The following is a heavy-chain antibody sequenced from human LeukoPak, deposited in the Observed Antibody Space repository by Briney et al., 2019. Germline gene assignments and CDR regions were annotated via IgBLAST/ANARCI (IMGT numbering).Heavy chain of an antibody. CDR3: ARAVSSGWYGSDY. J-gene: IGHJ4*02. V-gene: IGHV1-24*01. Sequence: ASVKVSCKVSGYTLTELSMHWVRQAPGKGLEWMGGFDPEDGETIYAQKLQGRVTMTTDTSTSTAYMELSSLRSEDTAVYYCARAVSSGWYGSDYWGQGTLVTVSS. CDR2: FDPEDGET. CDR1: GYTLTELS. D-gene: IGHD6-19*01.